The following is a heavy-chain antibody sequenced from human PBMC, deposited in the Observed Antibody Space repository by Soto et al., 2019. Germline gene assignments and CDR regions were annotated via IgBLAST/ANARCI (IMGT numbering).Heavy chain of an antibody. CDR2: ISYDGSNK. D-gene: IGHD1-26*01. J-gene: IGHJ2*01. CDR1: GFTFSSYG. CDR3: ANGPVREPVRAL. Sequence: QSGGSLRLSCAASGFTFSSYGMHWVRQAPGKGLEWVAVISYDGSNKYYADSVKGRFTISRDNSKNTLYLQMNSLRAEDTAVYYCANGPVREPVRALWGRGTLVTVSS. V-gene: IGHV3-30*18.